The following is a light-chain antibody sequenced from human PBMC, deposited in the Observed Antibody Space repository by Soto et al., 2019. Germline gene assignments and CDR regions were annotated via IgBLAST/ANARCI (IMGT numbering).Light chain of an antibody. J-gene: IGKJ1*01. V-gene: IGKV3-11*01. Sequence: EIVLTQSPATLSLSPGERATLSCRASQTVSRYLAWYQQKPGQTPRLLIYDASNRATGIPARFSGSGSGTDFTLTISSLEPEDFAVYYCQLRSNWPPEWTFGQGTKVEIK. CDR2: DAS. CDR1: QTVSRY. CDR3: QLRSNWPPEWT.